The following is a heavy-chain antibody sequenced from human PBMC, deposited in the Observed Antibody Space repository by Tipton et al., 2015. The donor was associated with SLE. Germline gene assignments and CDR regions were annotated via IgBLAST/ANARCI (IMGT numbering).Heavy chain of an antibody. CDR3: ARVAAAVRDYFDY. Sequence: TLSLTCTVSGGSISSYYWSWIWQPPGKGLEWIGYIYTSGSTNYNPSLKSRVTISVDTSKNQFSLKLSSVTAADTAVYYCARVAAAVRDYFDYWGQGTLVTVSS. D-gene: IGHD6-13*01. CDR2: IYTSGST. J-gene: IGHJ4*02. V-gene: IGHV4-4*08. CDR1: GGSISSYY.